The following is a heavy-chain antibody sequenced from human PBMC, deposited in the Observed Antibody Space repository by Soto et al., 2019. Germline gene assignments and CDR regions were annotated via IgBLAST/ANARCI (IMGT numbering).Heavy chain of an antibody. J-gene: IGHJ3*02. CDR3: ARGTRRFGELFDAFDI. CDR2: ISAYNGNA. D-gene: IGHD3-10*01. Sequence: QVQLVQSGYEVKEPGASVTVSCKASGYTFNNYGITWVRQAPGQGLEWIGWISAYNGNANYAQKFQGRVTLTRDTSTSTAYLELSSLRADDTAVYYCARGTRRFGELFDAFDIWGQGTMVPVSS. V-gene: IGHV1-18*01. CDR1: GYTFNNYG.